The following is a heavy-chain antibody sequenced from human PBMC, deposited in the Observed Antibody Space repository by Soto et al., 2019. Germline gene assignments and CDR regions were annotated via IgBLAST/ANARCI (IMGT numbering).Heavy chain of an antibody. J-gene: IGHJ4*02. Sequence: QITLKESGPTLVKPTQTLTLTCTFSGFSLSSTRMAVGWIRQPPGKALEWLALIYWDDDKRYSPFLKSRLTSTRDPSKNRLVLKRPNLAPVDTPRYYGANIVGVVLGYYFDSGGQGTLVTFSS. CDR1: GFSLSSTRMA. CDR2: IYWDDDK. CDR3: ANIVGVVLGYYFDS. V-gene: IGHV2-5*02.